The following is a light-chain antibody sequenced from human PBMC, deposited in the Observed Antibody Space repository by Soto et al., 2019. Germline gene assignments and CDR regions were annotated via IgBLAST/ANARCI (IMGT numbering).Light chain of an antibody. CDR2: LEGSGTY. Sequence: QLVLTQSSSASASLGSSVKLTCTLSSEHITYIIAWHQQQPGKAPRYLMKLEGSGTYNKGSGVPDRFSGSSSGADRYLTISNLQSEDEADYYCETWDSNTRLFGGGTQLTVL. V-gene: IGLV4-60*03. CDR3: ETWDSNTRL. J-gene: IGLJ3*02. CDR1: SEHITYI.